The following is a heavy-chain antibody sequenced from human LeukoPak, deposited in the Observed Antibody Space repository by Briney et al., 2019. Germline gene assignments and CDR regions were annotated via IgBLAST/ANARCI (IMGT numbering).Heavy chain of an antibody. CDR3: ARAGGSSGWYALGY. CDR1: GFTISSYD. V-gene: IGHV3-13*04. J-gene: IGHJ4*02. Sequence: GSLRLSCAASGFTISSYDMHWVRQVTGKELEWVSAIGTAGDSYYPDSVKGRFTISRENAKNSLYLQMHSLRAGGTAVYYCARAGGSSGWYALGYWGQGTLVTVSS. D-gene: IGHD6-19*01. CDR2: IGTAGDS.